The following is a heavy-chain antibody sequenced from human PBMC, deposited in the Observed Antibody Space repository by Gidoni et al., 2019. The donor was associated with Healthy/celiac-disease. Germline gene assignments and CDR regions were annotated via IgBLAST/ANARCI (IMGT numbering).Heavy chain of an antibody. V-gene: IGHV3-33*08. Sequence: QVQLVESGGGVVQPGRSLRLSCAASGFTFSSYGMHWVRQDPGTGLEWVAVIWYDGSNKYYADSVKGRFTISRDNSKNTLYLQMNSLRAEDTAVYYCARSALRGYSYGDQYYFDYWGQGTLVTVSS. D-gene: IGHD5-18*01. CDR3: ARSALRGYSYGDQYYFDY. J-gene: IGHJ4*02. CDR2: IWYDGSNK. CDR1: GFTFSSYG.